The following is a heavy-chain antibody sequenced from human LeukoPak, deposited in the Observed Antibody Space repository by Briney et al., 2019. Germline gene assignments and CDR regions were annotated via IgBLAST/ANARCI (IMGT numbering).Heavy chain of an antibody. CDR2: IYSNGIS. CDR1: GGSIFSSY. CDR3: ARRAYYDSSGYHPTAGYFDL. Sequence: PSETLSLTCSVSGGSIFSSYWNWIRQPPGKGLEWIGYIYSNGISNYSPSLRSRGTISIAPSKNQFSLRLTSVTAADTAMYYCARRAYYDSSGYHPTAGYFDLWGRGTLVTVSS. J-gene: IGHJ2*01. D-gene: IGHD3-22*01. V-gene: IGHV4-4*08.